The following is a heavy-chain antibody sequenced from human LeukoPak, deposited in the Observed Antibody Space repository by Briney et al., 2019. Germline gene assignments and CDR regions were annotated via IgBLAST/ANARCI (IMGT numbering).Heavy chain of an antibody. D-gene: IGHD3-10*01. V-gene: IGHV3-11*01. J-gene: IGHJ4*02. CDR1: GFTFTDTY. Sequence: GGSLRLSCAVSGFTFTDTYMTWIRQAPGKGLEWVSYISSSGSSIYYADSVKGRFTISRDNAKNSLYLQMNSLRAEDTAVYYCASFGARIGFYGSGSSWWGQGTLVTVSS. CDR3: ASFGARIGFYGSGSSW. CDR2: ISSSGSSI.